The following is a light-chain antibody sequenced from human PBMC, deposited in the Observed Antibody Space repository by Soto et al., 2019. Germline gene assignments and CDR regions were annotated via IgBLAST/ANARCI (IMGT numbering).Light chain of an antibody. CDR1: QTVGDN. J-gene: IGKJ1*01. Sequence: ETAMTQSPDTLSLSPGERATLSCRASQTVGDNVAWYRQKPGQPPSLLIYGASTRAPGVPARFSGSGSGTDFILTISSLQSEDFGFYYCQQYNNWPLGTFGQGTRVEI. V-gene: IGKV3-15*01. CDR2: GAS. CDR3: QQYNNWPLGT.